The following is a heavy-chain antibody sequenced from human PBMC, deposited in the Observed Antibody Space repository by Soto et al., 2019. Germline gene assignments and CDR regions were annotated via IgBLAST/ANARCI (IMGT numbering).Heavy chain of an antibody. D-gene: IGHD5-18*01. V-gene: IGHV3-7*01. Sequence: PGGPLRLSCAASVFTFSSYWMSWVRQAPGKGLEWVANIKQDGSGKYYVDSVKGRFTISRDNAKNSLYLQMNSLRAEDTAVYYCARDQGIQLWSFDYWGQGTLVTVSS. CDR1: VFTFSSYW. CDR3: ARDQGIQLWSFDY. J-gene: IGHJ4*02. CDR2: IKQDGSGK.